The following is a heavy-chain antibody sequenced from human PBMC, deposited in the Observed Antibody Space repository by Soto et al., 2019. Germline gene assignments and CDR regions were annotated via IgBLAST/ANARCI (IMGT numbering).Heavy chain of an antibody. CDR3: AASDSSSWQHDY. D-gene: IGHD6-13*01. J-gene: IGHJ4*02. Sequence: QVQLVQSGAEMKKPGSSVKVSCKVSGDSFSSYAISWVRQAPGEGLEWVGGIIPIFAKANYAQNFQGRVTITAVESTTTAYLEVTRLRPQDTAVFYCAASDSSSWQHDYWGQGTLITVSS. CDR1: GDSFSSYA. V-gene: IGHV1-69*01. CDR2: IIPIFAKA.